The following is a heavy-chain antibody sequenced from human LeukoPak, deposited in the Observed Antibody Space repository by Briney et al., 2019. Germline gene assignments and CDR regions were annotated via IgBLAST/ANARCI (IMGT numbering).Heavy chain of an antibody. V-gene: IGHV3-23*01. J-gene: IGHJ4*02. Sequence: GGSLRLSCAASGFTFSSYAISWVRQAPGKGLEWVSAISGSGGSTYYADSVKGRFTISRHNSKNPLSLQMNSLRAEDTAVYYCAKHPRHIVVVTAIYFDYWGQGTLVTVSS. CDR3: AKHPRHIVVVTAIYFDY. CDR1: GFTFSSYA. CDR2: ISGSGGST. D-gene: IGHD2-21*02.